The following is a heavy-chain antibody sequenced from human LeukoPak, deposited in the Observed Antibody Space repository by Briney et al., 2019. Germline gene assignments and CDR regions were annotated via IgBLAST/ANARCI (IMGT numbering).Heavy chain of an antibody. CDR2: MKPDSGNT. J-gene: IGHJ4*02. Sequence: GASVKVSCKASGYSFINYDINWVRQATGQGLEWMGWMKPDSGNTGYAQNFQGRVTMTRDTSISTAYMELSSLNSDDTAMYYCARSTMGARRTNDFWGQGTLVTVSS. CDR3: ARSTMGARRTNDF. CDR1: GYSFINYD. V-gene: IGHV1-8*01. D-gene: IGHD1-26*01.